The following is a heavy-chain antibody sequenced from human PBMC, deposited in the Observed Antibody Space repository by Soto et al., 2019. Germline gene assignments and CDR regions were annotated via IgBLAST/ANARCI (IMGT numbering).Heavy chain of an antibody. D-gene: IGHD2-15*01. CDR2: IFHSGNA. CDR3: ARAHAPTLPFDY. CDR1: GGSMRNGY. V-gene: IGHV4-59*01. Sequence: PETLCLTCTVSGGSMRNGYWIWSRQPPGKRLEWIGFIFHSGNAKYNPSLKSSVTISIDTSKSQFSLSLDSVTAADTAVYFCARAHAPTLPFDYWGLGHLVT. J-gene: IGHJ4*01.